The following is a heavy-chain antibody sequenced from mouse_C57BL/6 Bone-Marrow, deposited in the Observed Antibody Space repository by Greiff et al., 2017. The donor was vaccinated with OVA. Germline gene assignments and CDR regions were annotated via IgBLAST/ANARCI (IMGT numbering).Heavy chain of an antibody. CDR3: ARRGDGDPAAMDY. CDR2: ICPGSGYT. D-gene: IGHD2-13*01. J-gene: IGHJ4*01. CDR1: GYTFTDYS. Sequence: QVQLKQSGAELVRPGASVKLSCKASGYTFTDYSINWVKQRPGQGLEWIARICPGSGYTYYNEKVKGKVTLTADKSSSTVYLQLSNLTSEDSAVYFGARRGDGDPAAMDYWGQGTSVTVSS. V-gene: IGHV1-76*01.